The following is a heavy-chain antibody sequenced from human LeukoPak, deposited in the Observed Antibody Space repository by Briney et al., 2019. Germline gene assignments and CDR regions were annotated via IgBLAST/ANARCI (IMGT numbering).Heavy chain of an antibody. V-gene: IGHV3-21*01. Sequence: GGSLRLSCAASGFTFSSYSMNWVRQAPGKGLEWVSSISSSSIYIYYADSVKGRFTISRDNAKNSLYLQMNSLRAADMDVYYCARDLKITSRRGSPFDYWGQGTLVTVSS. CDR2: ISSSSIYI. CDR3: ARDLKITSRRGSPFDY. J-gene: IGHJ4*02. CDR1: GFTFSSYS. D-gene: IGHD3-16*01.